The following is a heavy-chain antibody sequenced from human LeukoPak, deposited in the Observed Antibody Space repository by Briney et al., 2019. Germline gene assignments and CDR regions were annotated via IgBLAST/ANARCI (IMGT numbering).Heavy chain of an antibody. CDR2: TRYDGSNK. J-gene: IGHJ4*02. Sequence: GGSLRLSCAASRFTFSSYGMHWVRQAPGKGLEWVAFTRYDGSNKYYVDSVRGRFTVSSDNSKNTLYLQMDNVRADDTAVYYCAKEVVPAAMDGWGRGTLVTVSS. CDR3: AKEVVPAAMDG. CDR1: RFTFSSYG. V-gene: IGHV3-30*02. D-gene: IGHD2-2*01.